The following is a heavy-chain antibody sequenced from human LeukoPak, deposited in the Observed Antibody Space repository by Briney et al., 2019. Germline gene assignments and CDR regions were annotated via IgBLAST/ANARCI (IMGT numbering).Heavy chain of an antibody. CDR1: GGSFSGYY. CDR2: INHSGST. J-gene: IGHJ4*02. Sequence: SGTLSLTCAVYGGSFSGYYWSWIRQPPGKGLEWIGEINHSGSTNYNPPLKSRVTISVDTSKKQFSLNLSSVTAADTAVYYCARHYYDISGYYPLYFDYWGQGTLVTVSS. D-gene: IGHD3-22*01. CDR3: ARHYYDISGYYPLYFDY. V-gene: IGHV4-34*01.